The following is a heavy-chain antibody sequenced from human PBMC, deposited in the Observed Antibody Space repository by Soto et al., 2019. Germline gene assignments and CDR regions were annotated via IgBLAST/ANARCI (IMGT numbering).Heavy chain of an antibody. D-gene: IGHD3-16*02. CDR1: GFTLSMSA. CDR3: AKDRGIIVKAGDAVDV. V-gene: IGHV3-23*01. CDR2: ISDSGDRT. J-gene: IGHJ3*01. Sequence: PGGSLRLSCSSSGFTLSMSAVNWVRQAPGKGLEWVSYISDSGDRTYYADSVKGRFTISRDRSKNTVSLQMDSLRAEDTAVYYCAKDRGIIVKAGDAVDVWDQGTKVTVSS.